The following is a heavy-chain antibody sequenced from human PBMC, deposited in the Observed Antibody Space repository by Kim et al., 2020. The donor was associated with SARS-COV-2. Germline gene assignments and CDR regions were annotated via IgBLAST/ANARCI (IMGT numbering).Heavy chain of an antibody. Sequence: GGSLRLSCAASGFTFSSYAMHWVRQAPGKGLEWVAVISYDGSNKYYADSVKGRFTISRDNSKNTLYLQMNSLRAEDTAVYYCARDGKGQNYGDYWGQGTLVTVSS. V-gene: IGHV3-30-3*01. D-gene: IGHD3-10*01. J-gene: IGHJ4*02. CDR1: GFTFSSYA. CDR3: ARDGKGQNYGDY. CDR2: ISYDGSNK.